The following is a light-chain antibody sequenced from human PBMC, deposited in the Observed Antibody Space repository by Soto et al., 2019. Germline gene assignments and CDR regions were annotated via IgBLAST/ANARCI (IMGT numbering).Light chain of an antibody. Sequence: DIQMTQSPSSLSASVGDRVTITCRASQSISSWLAWYQQKPGKAPKLLIFDAFSLESGVPSRFSGSRSGTEFTLTISSLQPDDYATYYCQQYNSYSPLTVGGGTKVDIK. CDR2: DAF. CDR3: QQYNSYSPLT. V-gene: IGKV1-5*01. J-gene: IGKJ4*01. CDR1: QSISSW.